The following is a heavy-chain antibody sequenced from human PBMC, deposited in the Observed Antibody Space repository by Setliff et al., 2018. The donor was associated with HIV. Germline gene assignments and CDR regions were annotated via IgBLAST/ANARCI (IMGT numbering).Heavy chain of an antibody. CDR3: ASHAALDCGDDCYTLAYYDA. CDR1: GGSISSSSYY. J-gene: IGHJ4*02. V-gene: IGHV4-39*01. CDR2: IYYSGST. D-gene: IGHD2-21*02. Sequence: SETLSLTCTVYGGSISSSSYYWGWIRQPPGKGLEWIESIYYSGSTHYNPSLKSRVSIYADTSRNQISLNLRSVTAADTAGYYCASHAALDCGDDCYTLAYYDAWGQGTLVTVSS.